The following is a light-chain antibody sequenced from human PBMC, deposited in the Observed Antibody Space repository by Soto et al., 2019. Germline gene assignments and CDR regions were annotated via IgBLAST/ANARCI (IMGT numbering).Light chain of an antibody. J-gene: IGLJ1*01. CDR3: CSYATSTTFV. Sequence: QSVLTQPASVSGSPGQSITISCTGTSSDVGSYNLVSWYQQHPGKAPKLLIYEVSKRPSGVSNRLSGSKSGNTASLTISGLQAEDEADYYCCSYATSTTFVFGTGTKLTV. CDR2: EVS. CDR1: SSDVGSYNL. V-gene: IGLV2-23*02.